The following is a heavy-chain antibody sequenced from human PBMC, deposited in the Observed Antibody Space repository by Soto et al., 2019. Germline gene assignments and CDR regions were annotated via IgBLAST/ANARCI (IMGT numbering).Heavy chain of an antibody. V-gene: IGHV1-2*02. D-gene: IGHD3-16*01. Sequence: ASVKVSCKASGYTFTGYYMHWVRQAPGQGLEWMGWINPNSGGTNYAQKFQGRVTMTRDTSISTAYMELSRLRSDDTAVYYCARSLRLGDYYYGMDVWGQGTTVTVSS. CDR2: INPNSGGT. J-gene: IGHJ6*02. CDR1: GYTFTGYY. CDR3: ARSLRLGDYYYGMDV.